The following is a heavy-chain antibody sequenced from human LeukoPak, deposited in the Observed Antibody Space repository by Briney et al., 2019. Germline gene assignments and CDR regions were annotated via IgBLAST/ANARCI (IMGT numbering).Heavy chain of an antibody. CDR3: ARDGVAATPSLDY. CDR2: IYYSGST. V-gene: IGHV4-59*12. D-gene: IGHD2-15*01. J-gene: IGHJ4*02. CDR1: GGSISSYY. Sequence: PSETLSLTCTVSGGSISSYYWSWIRQPPGKGLEWIGYIYYSGSTNYNPSLKSRVTISVDTSKNQFSLKLSSVTAADTAVYYCARDGVAATPSLDYWGQGTLVTVSS.